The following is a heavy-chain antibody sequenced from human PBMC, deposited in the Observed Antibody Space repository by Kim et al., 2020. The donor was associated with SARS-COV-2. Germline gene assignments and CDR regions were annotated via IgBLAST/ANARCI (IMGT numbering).Heavy chain of an antibody. CDR1: GGSISSYY. CDR3: ARSEDITIFGVVRAQGAFYI. J-gene: IGHJ3*02. V-gene: IGHV4-59*01. CDR2: IYYSGST. D-gene: IGHD3-3*01. Sequence: SETLSLTCTVSGGSISSYYWSWIRQPPGKGLEWIGYIYYSGSTNYNPSLKSRVTISVDTSKNQFSLKLSSVTAADTAVYYCARSEDITIFGVVRAQGAFYIWGQGTMVTVSS.